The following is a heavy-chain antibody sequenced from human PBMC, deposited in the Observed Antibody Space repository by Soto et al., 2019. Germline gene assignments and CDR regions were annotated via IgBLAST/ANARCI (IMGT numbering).Heavy chain of an antibody. CDR3: ARGLFLDY. J-gene: IGHJ4*02. Sequence: GGSLRFSCATSGFTFSNYWMHWVRQAPGKGPVWVSRINEDESNTNYADSVKGRFTISRDNAKNTLYLQMNSLRAEDTAVYYCARGLFLDYWGQGTRVTVSS. D-gene: IGHD3-3*01. V-gene: IGHV3-74*01. CDR1: GFTFSNYW. CDR2: INEDESNT.